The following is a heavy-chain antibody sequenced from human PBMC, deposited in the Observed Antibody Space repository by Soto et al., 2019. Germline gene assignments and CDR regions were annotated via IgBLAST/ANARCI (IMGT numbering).Heavy chain of an antibody. CDR3: ARFLRGYYDYVWGSSNLNYGMDV. CDR2: INPSGGST. CDR1: GYTFTSYY. J-gene: IGHJ6*02. Sequence: GASVKVSCKASGYTFTSYYMHWVRQAPGQGLEWMGIINPSGGSTSYAQKFQGRVTITRDTSTSTVYMELSSLRSEDTAVYYCARFLRGYYDYVWGSSNLNYGMDVWGQGTTVTVSS. D-gene: IGHD3-16*01. V-gene: IGHV1-46*01.